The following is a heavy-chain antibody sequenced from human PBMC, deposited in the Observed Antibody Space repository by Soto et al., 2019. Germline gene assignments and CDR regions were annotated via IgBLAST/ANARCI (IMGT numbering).Heavy chain of an antibody. D-gene: IGHD2-2*01. CDR1: GFTFSNAW. V-gene: IGHV3-15*01. Sequence: GGSLRFSCAASGFTFSNAWMSWVRQAPGKGLEWVGRIKSKTDGGTTDYAAPVKGRFTISRDDSKNTLYLQMNSLKTEDTAVYYCTTDAPLFDTKGYWGQGTLVNVSS. CDR3: TTDAPLFDTKGY. CDR2: IKSKTDGGTT. J-gene: IGHJ4*02.